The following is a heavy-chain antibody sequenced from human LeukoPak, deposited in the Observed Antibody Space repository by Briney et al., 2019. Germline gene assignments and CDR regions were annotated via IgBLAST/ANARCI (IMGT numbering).Heavy chain of an antibody. J-gene: IGHJ5*02. Sequence: ASVKVSCKASGGTFSSYAISWVRQAPGQGLEWMGGIIPIFGTANYAQKFQGRVTITADESTSTAYMELSSLRSEDTAVYYCARARGWFNWFDPWGQGTLVTVSS. CDR1: GGTFSSYA. CDR2: IIPIFGTA. V-gene: IGHV1-69*13. D-gene: IGHD2-15*01. CDR3: ARARGWFNWFDP.